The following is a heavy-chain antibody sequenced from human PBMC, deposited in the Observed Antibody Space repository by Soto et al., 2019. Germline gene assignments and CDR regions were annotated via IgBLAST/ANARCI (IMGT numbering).Heavy chain of an antibody. J-gene: IGHJ6*02. CDR3: AREIDWPPYVGMDV. V-gene: IGHV4-31*03. Sequence: SETLSLTCTVSGGSISSGGYYWSWIRQHPGKGLEWIGYIYYSGSTYYNPSLKSRVTISVDTSKNQFSLKLSSVTAADTAVYYWAREIDWPPYVGMDVWGQGTTVTVSS. CDR2: IYYSGST. CDR1: GGSISSGGYY. D-gene: IGHD3-9*01.